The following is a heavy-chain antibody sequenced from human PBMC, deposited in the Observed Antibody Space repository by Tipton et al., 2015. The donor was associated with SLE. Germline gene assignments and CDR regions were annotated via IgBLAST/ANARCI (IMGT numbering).Heavy chain of an antibody. D-gene: IGHD2-21*01. J-gene: IGHJ4*02. V-gene: IGHV3-48*03. Sequence: SLRLSCVASGISLTRYEMNWVRQAPGKGLEWVAQISSSGTDIYYADSVKGRFTISRDNAENSLYLQMNNLRAEDTAVYYCAKDTYRNGGPGYWGQGTLVTVSS. CDR1: GISLTRYE. CDR2: ISSSGTDI. CDR3: AKDTYRNGGPGY.